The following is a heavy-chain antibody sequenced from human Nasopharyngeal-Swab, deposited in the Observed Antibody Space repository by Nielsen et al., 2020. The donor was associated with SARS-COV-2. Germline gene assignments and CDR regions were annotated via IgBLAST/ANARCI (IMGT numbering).Heavy chain of an antibody. CDR1: GFTFISYG. Sequence: GESLKISCAASGFTFISYGMHWVRQAPGKGLEWVAVISHDGSNKYYVDSVKGRFTISRDDSKNTLYLQMNSLRAEDTAVYYCAKGKYYYDTSGFYPFDYWGQGTPVTVSS. J-gene: IGHJ4*02. V-gene: IGHV3-30*18. CDR2: ISHDGSNK. CDR3: AKGKYYYDTSGFYPFDY. D-gene: IGHD3-22*01.